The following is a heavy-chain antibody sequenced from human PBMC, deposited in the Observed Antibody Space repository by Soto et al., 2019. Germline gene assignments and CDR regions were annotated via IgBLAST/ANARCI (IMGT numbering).Heavy chain of an antibody. Sequence: GGPLSLSCAAPGFTFVSYEINWVRQAPGKGREGVSYISSSGSTIYYADSVKGRFTISRDNAKNSLYLQMNSLRAEDTAVYYCARASYYXFWSGYYRGDYYYGMDVWGQGTTVTVSS. V-gene: IGHV3-48*03. J-gene: IGHJ6*02. CDR2: ISSSGSTI. D-gene: IGHD3-3*01. CDR3: ARASYYXFWSGYYRGDYYYGMDV. CDR1: GFTFVSYE.